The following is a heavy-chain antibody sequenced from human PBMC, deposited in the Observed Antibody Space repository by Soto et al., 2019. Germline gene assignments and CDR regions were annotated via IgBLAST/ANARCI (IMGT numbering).Heavy chain of an antibody. J-gene: IGHJ5*02. Sequence: AGGSLRLSCAASGFTFSSYAMSWVRQAPGKGLEWVSAISGSGGSTYYADSVKGRFTISRDSSKNTLYLQMNSLRAEDTAVYYCAKDKVVAGRVDRFDPWGQGTLVTVSS. CDR1: GFTFSSYA. CDR2: ISGSGGST. CDR3: AKDKVVAGRVDRFDP. V-gene: IGHV3-23*01. D-gene: IGHD6-19*01.